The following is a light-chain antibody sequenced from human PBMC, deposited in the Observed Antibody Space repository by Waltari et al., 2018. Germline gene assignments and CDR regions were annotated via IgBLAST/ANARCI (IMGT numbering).Light chain of an antibody. CDR1: SGDIGDHDR. Sequence: QSALTQPRSVSGSPGQSVTISCTGTSGDIGDHDRVSWYQQPPGTAPKLMIYDVSKRPSGVPDRFSVSKSGYTASLTISGLQPDDEADYYCCTYTGGYTWVFGGGTKLTV. V-gene: IGLV2-11*01. J-gene: IGLJ3*02. CDR2: DVS. CDR3: CTYTGGYTWV.